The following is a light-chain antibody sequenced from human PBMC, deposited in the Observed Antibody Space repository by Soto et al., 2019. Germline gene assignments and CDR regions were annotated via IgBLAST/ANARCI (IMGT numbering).Light chain of an antibody. V-gene: IGKV3D-15*01. CDR3: QQYSNWLT. J-gene: IGKJ4*01. CDR2: DAT. CDR1: QSVSSN. Sequence: EIVMTQFPATLSVSPGERATLSCRASQSVSSNLAWYQQKPGQAPRLLIYDATTRATGIPARFNGSGSGTEFTLTISSLEPEDFAVYYCQQYSNWLTFGGGTKVDI.